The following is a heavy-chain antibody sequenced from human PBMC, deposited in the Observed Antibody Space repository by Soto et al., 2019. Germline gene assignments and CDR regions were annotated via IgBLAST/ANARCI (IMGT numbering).Heavy chain of an antibody. J-gene: IGHJ4*02. CDR3: VCGGNFFVY. CDR1: GFTFSTYW. CDR2: LDQDGSER. Sequence: EVQLVVSGGGLVQPGGSLRLSCAASGFTFSTYWMTWVRRPPGKGLEWVANLDQDGSERYYVYSVRGRFTISRDNAKNSLYLQMNSLRAEDTAVYYCVCGGNFFVYWGQGTLVTVSP. V-gene: IGHV3-7*01. D-gene: IGHD3-16*01.